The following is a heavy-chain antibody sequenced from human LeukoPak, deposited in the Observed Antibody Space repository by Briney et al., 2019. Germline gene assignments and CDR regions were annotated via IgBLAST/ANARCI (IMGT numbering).Heavy chain of an antibody. V-gene: IGHV3-53*01. J-gene: IGHJ4*02. Sequence: GGPLRLSCAASGFTVSTYYMTWVRQAPGKGLECVSVIYRGGSTYYADSVKGRFTVSRDNSKNTLYLQTNSLRAEGTAMYYCARGLGYCTSTTCLLPFDYWGQGTLVAVSA. CDR3: ARGLGYCTSTTCLLPFDY. D-gene: IGHD2-2*01. CDR1: GFTVSTYY. CDR2: IYRGGST.